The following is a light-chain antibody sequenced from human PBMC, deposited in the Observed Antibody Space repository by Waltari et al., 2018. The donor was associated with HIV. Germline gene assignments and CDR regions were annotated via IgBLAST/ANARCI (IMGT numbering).Light chain of an antibody. CDR2: GNS. J-gene: IGLJ1*01. V-gene: IGLV1-40*01. Sequence: QSVLTQPPSVSGAPGQRVTISCTGSSSNIGAGYHVHWYQQLPGTAPKLLIYGNSTRPSGVPDRFSGSKSGTSASLAITGLQAEDEADYHCQSHDSSLSGYVVGTGTKVTVL. CDR1: SSNIGAGYH. CDR3: QSHDSSLSGYV.